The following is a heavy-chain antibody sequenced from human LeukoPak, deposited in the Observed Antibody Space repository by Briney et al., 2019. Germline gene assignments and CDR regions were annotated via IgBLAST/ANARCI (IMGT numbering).Heavy chain of an antibody. D-gene: IGHD2/OR15-2a*01. J-gene: IGHJ4*02. Sequence: ASVKVSCKASGYTFTDYYIHWVRQAPGQGLEWMAWMNPNSGGTSYAQKFQGRVTITADKSTSTAYMELSSLRSEDTAVYYCAGVGGGLELLPMQPFDYWGQGTLVTVSS. V-gene: IGHV1-2*02. CDR3: AGVGGGLELLPMQPFDY. CDR2: MNPNSGGT. CDR1: GYTFTDYY.